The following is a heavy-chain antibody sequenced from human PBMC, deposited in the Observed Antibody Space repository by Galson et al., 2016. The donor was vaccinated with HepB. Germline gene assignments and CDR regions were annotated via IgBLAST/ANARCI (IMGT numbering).Heavy chain of an antibody. D-gene: IGHD3-10*02. CDR1: GVSLKTFY. CDR3: ARGPRPGRAIPSPMFYTYFDA. J-gene: IGHJ5*02. V-gene: IGHV4-34*01. CDR2: IHHSGAT. Sequence: SETLSLTCAVHGVSLKTFYWSWIRHSPGEGLEWIGEIHHSGATNYNPSLMSRVTMSVDTSMSQFSLRMTSATAADTAVYYCARGPRPGRAIPSPMFYTYFDAWGQGTPVTVSS.